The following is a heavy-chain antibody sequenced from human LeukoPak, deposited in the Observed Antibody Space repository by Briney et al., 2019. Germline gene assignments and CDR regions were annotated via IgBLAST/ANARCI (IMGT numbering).Heavy chain of an antibody. CDR2: INHSGST. Sequence: GSLRLSCLGSGFTFSTYWMSWVRQPPGKGLEWIGEINHSGSTNYNPSLKSRVTISVDTSKNQFSLKLGSVTAADTAVYYCARVGVVPAAIYGMDVWGQGTTVTVSS. D-gene: IGHD2-2*02. CDR3: ARVGVVPAAIYGMDV. CDR1: GFTFSTYW. J-gene: IGHJ6*02. V-gene: IGHV4-34*01.